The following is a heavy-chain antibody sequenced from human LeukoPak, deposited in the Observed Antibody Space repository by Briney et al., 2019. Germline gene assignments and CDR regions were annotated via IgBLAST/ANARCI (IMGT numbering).Heavy chain of an antibody. CDR2: ISYDGSNK. J-gene: IGHJ6*02. CDR1: GFTFSSYG. Sequence: GRSLRLSCAASGFTFSSYGMHWVRQAPGKGLEGMAVISYDGSNKYYADSVKGRFTISRDNSKNTLYLQMNSLRAEDTAVYYCAKEGPRWVAATHRYYGMDVWGQGTTVTVSS. V-gene: IGHV3-30*18. D-gene: IGHD2-15*01. CDR3: AKEGPRWVAATHRYYGMDV.